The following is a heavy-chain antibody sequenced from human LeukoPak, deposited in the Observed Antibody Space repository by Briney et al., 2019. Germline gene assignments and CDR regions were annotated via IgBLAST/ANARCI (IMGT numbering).Heavy chain of an antibody. Sequence: GGSLRLSCAASGFTFSNYFMHWVRQAPGKGLEWMADIASDGSHTFYVESVKGRFTISRDNSKNTLYLQMNSLRAEDTAVYYCAKASLGYCSGGSCSPYDYWGQGTLVTVSS. CDR3: AKASLGYCSGGSCSPYDY. J-gene: IGHJ4*02. CDR1: GFTFSNYF. D-gene: IGHD2-15*01. V-gene: IGHV3-30*04. CDR2: IASDGSHT.